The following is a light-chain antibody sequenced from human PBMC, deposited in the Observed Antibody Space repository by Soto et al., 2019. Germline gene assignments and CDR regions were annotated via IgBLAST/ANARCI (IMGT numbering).Light chain of an antibody. CDR2: DVS. J-gene: IGLJ1*01. V-gene: IGLV2-11*01. CDR3: CSYAGTYSYV. Sequence: QSVLTQPRSVSASPGQSVTISCTGTSSDVGAYNYVSWYQQHPGKAPKFMIYDVSKRPSGVPDRFSGSKSGNTASLTISGLQAEDEADYYCCSYAGTYSYVFGSGTKLTVL. CDR1: SSDVGAYNY.